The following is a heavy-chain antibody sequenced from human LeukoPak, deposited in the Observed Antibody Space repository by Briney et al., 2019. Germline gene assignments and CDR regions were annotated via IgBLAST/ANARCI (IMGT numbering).Heavy chain of an antibody. Sequence: GESLKISCKGSGYSFATYWIGWVRQMPGKGLEWMGIINPGDSDTRYSPSFQGQVIISADKSIYTAYLQWSSLKASDTAMYYCARHPITRYYDSSGDSAAGPDYWGQGTLVTVSS. V-gene: IGHV5-51*01. CDR1: GYSFATYW. CDR2: INPGDSDT. J-gene: IGHJ4*02. D-gene: IGHD3-22*01. CDR3: ARHPITRYYDSSGDSAAGPDY.